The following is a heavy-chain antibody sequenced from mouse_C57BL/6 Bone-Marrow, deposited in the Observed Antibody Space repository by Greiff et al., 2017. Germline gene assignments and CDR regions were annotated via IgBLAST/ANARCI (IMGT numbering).Heavy chain of an antibody. V-gene: IGHV6-3*01. CDR1: GFTFSNYW. CDR2: IRLKSDNYAT. CDR3: SYYDYDGSVWYFDV. J-gene: IGHJ1*03. D-gene: IGHD2-4*01. Sequence: EVKVVESGGGLVQPGGSMKLSCVASGFTFSNYWMNWVRQSPEKGLEWVAQIRLKSDNYATHYAESVKGRFTISRDDSKSSVYLQMNNLRAEDTGIYYCSYYDYDGSVWYFDVWGTGTTVTVSS.